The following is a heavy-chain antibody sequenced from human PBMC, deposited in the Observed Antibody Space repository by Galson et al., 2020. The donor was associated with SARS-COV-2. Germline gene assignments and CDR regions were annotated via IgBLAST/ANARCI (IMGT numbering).Heavy chain of an antibody. D-gene: IGHD2-21*02. CDR3: ARNGGGPYCGGDCYADY. CDR2: INPNSGGT. Sequence: ASVKVSCKASGYTFTGYYMHWVRQAPGQGIEWMGWINPNSGGTNYAQKFQGRVTMTRDTSISTAYMELSRLRSDDTAVYYCARNGGGPYCGGDCYADYWGQGTLVTVSS. CDR1: GYTFTGYY. J-gene: IGHJ4*02. V-gene: IGHV1-2*02.